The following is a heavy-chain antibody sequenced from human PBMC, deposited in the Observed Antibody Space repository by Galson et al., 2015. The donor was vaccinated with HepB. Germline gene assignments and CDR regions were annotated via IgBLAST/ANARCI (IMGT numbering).Heavy chain of an antibody. D-gene: IGHD2-2*01. Sequence: SLRLSCAASGFRFYSYSMNWVRQTPGKGLEWVSYISSSSGIINYADSVKGRLTISRDNAKNSLYLQMNSLRAEDTAVYYCARASDLDYWGQGTLVTVSS. J-gene: IGHJ4*02. CDR2: ISSSSGII. CDR3: ARASDLDY. V-gene: IGHV3-48*01. CDR1: GFRFYSYS.